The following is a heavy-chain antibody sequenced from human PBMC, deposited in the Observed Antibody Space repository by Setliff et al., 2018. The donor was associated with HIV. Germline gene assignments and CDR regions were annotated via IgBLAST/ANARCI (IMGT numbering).Heavy chain of an antibody. CDR3: TRDLWGDDYYYNNMDV. J-gene: IGHJ6*03. CDR1: GGSVGSGSYY. V-gene: IGHV4-61*01. CDR2: IYYTGST. D-gene: IGHD2-21*02. Sequence: SETLSLTCTVSGGSVGSGSYYWSWVRQPPGKGLEWIGYIYYTGSTNYNPSLKSRLTISVDTSKNQFSLKLSSVTAADTAMYYCTRDLWGDDYYYNNMDVWGKGTTVTVSS.